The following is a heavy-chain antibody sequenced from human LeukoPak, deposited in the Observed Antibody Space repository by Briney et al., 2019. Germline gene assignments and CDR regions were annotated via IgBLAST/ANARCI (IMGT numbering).Heavy chain of an antibody. J-gene: IGHJ2*01. Sequence: GESLKISCKGSGYSFTSYWIGWVRQMPGKGLEWMGIIYPGDSDTRYSPSFQGQVTISADKSINTAYLQWSSLKASDTAIYYCARRGLGGYPLRGYWYFNLWGRGTLVTVSS. CDR3: ARRGLGGYPLRGYWYFNL. V-gene: IGHV5-51*01. CDR2: IYPGDSDT. D-gene: IGHD3-22*01. CDR1: GYSFTSYW.